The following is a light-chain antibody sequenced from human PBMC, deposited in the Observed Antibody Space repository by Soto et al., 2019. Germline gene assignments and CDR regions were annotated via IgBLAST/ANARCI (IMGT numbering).Light chain of an antibody. CDR1: QTVNNNY. Sequence: EIVLTQPPGPLSVSPGDRVTLSCRASQTVNNNYLAWYQQKPGQAPRLLIYGASTPATGTPARFRGSGSGTHFTLTVSRLEPEDFAVYYCQQYGGSAPWTFGPGTKVDMK. CDR2: GAS. CDR3: QQYGGSAPWT. J-gene: IGKJ1*01. V-gene: IGKV3-20*01.